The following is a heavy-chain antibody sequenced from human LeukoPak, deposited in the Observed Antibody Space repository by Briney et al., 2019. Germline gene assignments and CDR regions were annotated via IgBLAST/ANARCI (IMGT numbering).Heavy chain of an antibody. V-gene: IGHV3-23*01. CDR3: ARRDIVVVVSASDY. D-gene: IGHD2-15*01. Sequence: GGSLRLSCAASGFTFNSHAMAWVRQAPGKGLEWVSAISGSGGRTYDADSVKGRFTISRDNSKNTLYLQMNSLRAEDTAVYYCARRDIVVVVSASDYWGQGTLVTVSS. CDR2: ISGSGGRT. J-gene: IGHJ4*02. CDR1: GFTFNSHA.